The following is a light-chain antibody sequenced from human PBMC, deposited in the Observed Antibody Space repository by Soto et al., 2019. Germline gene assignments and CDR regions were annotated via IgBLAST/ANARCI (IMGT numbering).Light chain of an antibody. CDR2: EVS. CDR3: SSSTTNSVV. CDR1: SSDVGGYDY. Sequence: QSALTQPASVSGSPGQSITISCTGTSSDVGGYDYGSLYQQHPGKAPKLMIYEVSKRPSGVSNRFSGSKSANTASLTISGLQVEDEANYYCSSSTTNSVVFGGGTKLTVL. V-gene: IGLV2-14*01. J-gene: IGLJ2*01.